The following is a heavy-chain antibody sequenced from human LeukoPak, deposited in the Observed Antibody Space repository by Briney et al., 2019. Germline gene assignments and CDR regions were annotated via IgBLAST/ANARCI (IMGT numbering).Heavy chain of an antibody. CDR1: GGTFSSYT. J-gene: IGHJ4*02. CDR3: ARADSLTMVRGYYFDY. CDR2: IIPILGIA. D-gene: IGHD3-10*01. V-gene: IGHV1-69*02. Sequence: ASVKVSCKASGGTFSSYTISWVRQAPGQGLEWMGRIIPILGIANYAQKFQGRVTITADKSTSTAYMELSSLRSEDTAVYYCARADSLTMVRGYYFDYWGQGTLVTVSS.